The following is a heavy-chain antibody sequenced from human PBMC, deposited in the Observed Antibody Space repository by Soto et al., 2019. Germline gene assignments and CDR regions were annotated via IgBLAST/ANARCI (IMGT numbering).Heavy chain of an antibody. J-gene: IGHJ4*02. D-gene: IGHD5-12*01. Sequence: QVQLQQWGAGLLKPSETLSLTCAVYGGSFSGYYWSWIRQPPGKGLEWIGEINHSGSTNYNPSLKSRGTIAVAAAKNQFSLKLSSVTAADTAVYYCARGGRDGYTVWGQGTLVTVSS. CDR2: INHSGST. CDR1: GGSFSGYY. V-gene: IGHV4-34*01. CDR3: ARGGRDGYTV.